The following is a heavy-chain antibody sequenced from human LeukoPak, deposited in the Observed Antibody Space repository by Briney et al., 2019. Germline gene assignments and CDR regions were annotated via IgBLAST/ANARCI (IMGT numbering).Heavy chain of an antibody. CDR1: GFTFSSYA. CDR3: AKASGSYYDPGGYYGMDV. CDR2: IAYDGSNK. D-gene: IGHD1-26*01. Sequence: GGSLRFSCAASGFTFSSYAMHWVRQAPGKGLEWVAVIAYDGSNKYYADSVKGRFTISRDNSKNTLYLQMNSLRAEDTAVYYCAKASGSYYDPGGYYGMDVWGQGTTVTVSS. J-gene: IGHJ6*02. V-gene: IGHV3-30-3*01.